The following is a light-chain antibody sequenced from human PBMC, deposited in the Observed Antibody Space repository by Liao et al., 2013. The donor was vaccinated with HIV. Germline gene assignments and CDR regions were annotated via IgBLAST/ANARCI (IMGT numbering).Light chain of an antibody. CDR3: QVWDNSGDHVV. CDR1: NIGSKS. Sequence: SYVLTQSPSLSVAPGDTATIPCGGDNIGSKSVNWYQQKPGQAPVLVIFYERDRPSGIPERFSGSNAGNTATLTISRVETGDEADYFCQVWDNSGDHVVFGGGTKLTVL. J-gene: IGLJ2*01. CDR2: YER. V-gene: IGLV3-21*01.